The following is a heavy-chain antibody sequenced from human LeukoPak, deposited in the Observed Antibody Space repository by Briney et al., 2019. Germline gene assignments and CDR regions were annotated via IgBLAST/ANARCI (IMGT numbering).Heavy chain of an antibody. J-gene: IGHJ3*02. CDR1: GGSISSGDYY. CDR2: IYYSGST. Sequence: SETLSLTCTVSGGSISSGDYYWSWIRQPPGKGLEWIGYIYYSGSTYYNPSLKSRVTISVDTSKNQFSLKLSSVTAADTAVYYCACITAYSAFDIWGQGTMVTVSS. V-gene: IGHV4-30-4*01. CDR3: ACITAYSAFDI. D-gene: IGHD2-15*01.